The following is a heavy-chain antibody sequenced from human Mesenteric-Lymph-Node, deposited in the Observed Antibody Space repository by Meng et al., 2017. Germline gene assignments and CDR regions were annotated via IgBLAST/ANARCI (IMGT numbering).Heavy chain of an antibody. J-gene: IGHJ4*02. D-gene: IGHD3-16*01. CDR2: IYWDDDA. CDR3: VQKGSGGGVYFDP. Sequence: SGPTLVKPTQTLTLTCAFSGFSHGVGVGWIRQPPGKAPEWLALIYWDDDARYNPSVETRVTISKDTSKNQVVLTMTNMDPMDTGTYYCVQKGSGGGVYFDPWGQGILVTVSS. V-gene: IGHV2-5*04. CDR1: GFSHGVG.